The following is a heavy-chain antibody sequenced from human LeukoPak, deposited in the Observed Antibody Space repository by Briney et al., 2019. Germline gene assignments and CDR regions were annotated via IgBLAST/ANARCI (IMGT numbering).Heavy chain of an antibody. J-gene: IGHJ2*01. CDR3: ASPWGRWFGELIWYFDL. D-gene: IGHD3-10*01. CDR1: GYTFTAYY. V-gene: IGHV1-2*02. CDR2: INPNSGGT. Sequence: ASVKVSCKASGYTFTAYYIHWVRRAPGQGLEWMGWINPNSGGTNYAQRFQSRVTMTRDTSITTAYMELSRLRSDDTAVYYCASPWGRWFGELIWYFDLWGRGTLVTVSS.